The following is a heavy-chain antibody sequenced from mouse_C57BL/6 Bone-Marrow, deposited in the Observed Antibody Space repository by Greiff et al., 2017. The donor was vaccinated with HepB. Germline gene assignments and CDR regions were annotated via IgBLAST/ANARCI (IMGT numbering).Heavy chain of an antibody. CDR2: LSYDGSN. J-gene: IGHJ4*01. CDR1: GYSITSGYY. D-gene: IGHD1-1*01. CDR3: ARVRNYEAMDY. V-gene: IGHV3-6*01. Sequence: VQLQESGPGLVKPSQSLSLTCSVTGYSITSGYYWNWIRQFPGNKLEWMGYLSYDGSNNYNPSLKNRISITRDTSKNQFCLKLNSVTTEDTATYYCARVRNYEAMDYWGQGTSVTVSS.